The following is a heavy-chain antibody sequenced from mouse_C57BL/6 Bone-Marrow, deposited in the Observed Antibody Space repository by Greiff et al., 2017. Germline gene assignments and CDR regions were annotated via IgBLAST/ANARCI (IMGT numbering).Heavy chain of an antibody. D-gene: IGHD1-1*01. CDR1: GFPFPSSS. J-gene: IGHJ3*01. V-gene: IGHV7-3*01. CDR3: ARSPYYYGSMWFAY. CDR2: IRNKANGYTT. Sequence: DVHLVESGGGGGQGGGGRRGGGAASGFPFPSSSLLFFLPPPFNSLYFLCFIRNKANGYTTEYSASVKGRFTISRDNSQSILYLQMNALRAEDSATYYCARSPYYYGSMWFAYWGQGTLVTVSA.